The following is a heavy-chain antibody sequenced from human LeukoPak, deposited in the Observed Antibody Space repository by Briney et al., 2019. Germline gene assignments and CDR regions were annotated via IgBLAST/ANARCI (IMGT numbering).Heavy chain of an antibody. J-gene: IGHJ4*02. CDR1: GSTFSSYA. Sequence: PGGSLRLPCAASGSTFSSYAMSWVRQAPGKGLEWVSTITGGLESTYYAGSVKGRFTISRDNSKNTLYLQMNSLRAEDTAVYYCAKRPKGYFDYWGQGTLVTVSS. CDR3: AKRPKGYFDY. V-gene: IGHV3-23*01. CDR2: ITGGLEST.